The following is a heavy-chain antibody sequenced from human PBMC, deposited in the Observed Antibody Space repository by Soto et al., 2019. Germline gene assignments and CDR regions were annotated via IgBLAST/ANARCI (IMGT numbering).Heavy chain of an antibody. D-gene: IGHD4-17*01. CDR1: GGSISSYY. CDR2: IYYSGST. V-gene: IGHV4-59*01. CDR3: ARDGGDYGGNSDWFDP. J-gene: IGHJ5*02. Sequence: QVQLQESGPGLVKPSETLSLTCTVSGGSISSYYWSWIRQPPGKGLEWIGYIYYSGSTNYNPALKRRVTIAVDTSKNQFSLKLSSVTAADTDVYYCARDGGDYGGNSDWFDPWGQGTLVTVSS.